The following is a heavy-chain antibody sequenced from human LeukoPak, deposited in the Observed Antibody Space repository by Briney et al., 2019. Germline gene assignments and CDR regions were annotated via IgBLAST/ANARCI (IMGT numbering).Heavy chain of an antibody. D-gene: IGHD3-22*01. V-gene: IGHV3-30*02. CDR1: GFMFCSFW. CDR3: AKPYYYDSNGYRSPFDF. CDR2: FWVDGSDK. J-gene: IGHJ4*02. Sequence: WGALGISCGGSGFMFCSFWLDLVRPGPGKGLGGGGYFWVDGSDKDYGDSVKGRFTISRDNSKNTVYLETNSLRAEDTALYYCAKPYYYDSNGYRSPFDFWGQGTLVTVSS.